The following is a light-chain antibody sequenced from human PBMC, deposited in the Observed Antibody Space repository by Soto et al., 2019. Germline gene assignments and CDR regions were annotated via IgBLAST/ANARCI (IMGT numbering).Light chain of an antibody. Sequence: EVVLTQSPGTLSLSPGERGTLSCRASQSVSSAQLVWYQQKPGQAPRLLIYGAYNRATGIPDRFSGSGSGTDFTLTISRLEPEEFAVYYCQHYDGSPLTFGGGTKVEVK. J-gene: IGKJ4*01. CDR1: QSVSSAQ. V-gene: IGKV3-20*01. CDR3: QHYDGSPLT. CDR2: GAY.